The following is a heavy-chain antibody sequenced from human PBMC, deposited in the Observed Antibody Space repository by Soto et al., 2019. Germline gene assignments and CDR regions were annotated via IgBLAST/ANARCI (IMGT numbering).Heavy chain of an antibody. CDR1: GGTFSSYA. V-gene: IGHV1-69*06. CDR3: ERDWGTRAAAGGMDD. CDR2: IIPIFGTA. J-gene: IGHJ6*02. Sequence: QVQLVQSGAEVKKPGSSVKVSCKASGGTFSSYAISWVRQAPGQGLEWMGGIIPIFGTANYAQKFQVRVTITADKSTSTGYKELSSLRPEDTAVYYCERDWGTRAAAGGMDDWGQGTTVTVSS. D-gene: IGHD6-13*01.